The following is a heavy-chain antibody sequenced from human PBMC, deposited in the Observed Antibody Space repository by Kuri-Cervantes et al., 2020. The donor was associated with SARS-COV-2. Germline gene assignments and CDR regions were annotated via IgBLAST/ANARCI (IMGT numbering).Heavy chain of an antibody. V-gene: IGHV3-7*01. J-gene: IGHJ4*02. CDR1: GFTFSSYW. CDR3: AGLYSSSWSYDY. D-gene: IGHD6-13*01. CDR2: IKQDGSEK. Sequence: GGSLRLSCAASGFTFSSYWMSWVCQAPGKGLEWVANIKQDGSEKYYVDSVKGRFTISRDNAKNSLYLQMNSLRAEDTAVYYCAGLYSSSWSYDYWGQGTLVTVSS.